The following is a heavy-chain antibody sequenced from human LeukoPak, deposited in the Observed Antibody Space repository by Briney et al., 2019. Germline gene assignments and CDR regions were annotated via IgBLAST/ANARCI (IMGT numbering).Heavy chain of an antibody. D-gene: IGHD5/OR15-5a*01. Sequence: SETLSLTCTVSDYSISSGYGYYWGWIRQPPRKGLEWIGNIYHSGITYYNHFNSSLKSRVTISIATSKNQFSLRLTSVTAADTAVYFCATLVSTRYYFDYWGQGTLVTVSS. J-gene: IGHJ4*02. V-gene: IGHV4-38-2*02. CDR2: IYHSGIT. CDR1: DYSISSGYGYY. CDR3: ATLVSTRYYFDY.